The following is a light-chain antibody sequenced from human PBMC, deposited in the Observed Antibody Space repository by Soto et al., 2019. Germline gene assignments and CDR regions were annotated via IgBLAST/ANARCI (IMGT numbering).Light chain of an antibody. CDR1: SSDVGAYNY. V-gene: IGLV2-14*01. J-gene: IGLJ2*01. CDR2: EVS. Sequence: QSALTQPASVSGSLGQSITISCTGTSSDVGAYNYVSWYQQHPGKAPKLMIYEVSNRPSGVSNRFSGSKSGNTASLTISGPQAEDEADYYCASYTTSSTVAFGGGTKLTVL. CDR3: ASYTTSSTVA.